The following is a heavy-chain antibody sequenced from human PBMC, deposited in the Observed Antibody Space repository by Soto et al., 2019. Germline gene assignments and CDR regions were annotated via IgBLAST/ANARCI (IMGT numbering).Heavy chain of an antibody. CDR1: GFNFSSYS. Sequence: EVQLVESGGGLVQPGGSLRLSCAASGFNFSSYSMNLVRQAPGNGMEWGSYISSSSRTIYYADSVKGRFTISRDNAKNSLYLQMNSLRDDDTAVYYCARYTGDIVVVPAARGGVQSAYYYYGMDVWGQGTTVTVSS. CDR2: ISSSSRTI. J-gene: IGHJ6*02. D-gene: IGHD2-2*01. CDR3: ARYTGDIVVVPAARGGVQSAYYYYGMDV. V-gene: IGHV3-48*02.